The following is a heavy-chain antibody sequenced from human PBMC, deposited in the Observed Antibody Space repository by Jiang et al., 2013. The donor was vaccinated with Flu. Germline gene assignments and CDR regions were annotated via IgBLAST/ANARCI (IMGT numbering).Heavy chain of an antibody. CDR2: ISHTGGV. Sequence: LEWLGEISHTGGVDYNPSFRSRVTITVDTSKNHFSLTLDSMTAADTAVYYCARGKPQTVYDSWGQGNPGSPSPQ. J-gene: IGHJ4*02. D-gene: IGHD1-1*01. CDR3: ARGKPQTVYDS. V-gene: IGHV4-34*01.